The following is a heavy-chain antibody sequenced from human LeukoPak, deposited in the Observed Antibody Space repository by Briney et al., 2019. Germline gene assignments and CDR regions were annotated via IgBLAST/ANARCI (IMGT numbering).Heavy chain of an antibody. J-gene: IGHJ4*02. Sequence: GGSLRLSCAASGFTFSHYAMHWVRRPPGKGLEWVTFVSAEGDRRYYADSVKGRFTISRDNSKNTLYLQMSSLRVEDTAVYYCARDYTFGSGSYDYWGQGTLVTVSS. CDR3: ARDYTFGSGSYDY. CDR2: VSAEGDRR. V-gene: IGHV3-30*07. D-gene: IGHD3-10*01. CDR1: GFTFSHYA.